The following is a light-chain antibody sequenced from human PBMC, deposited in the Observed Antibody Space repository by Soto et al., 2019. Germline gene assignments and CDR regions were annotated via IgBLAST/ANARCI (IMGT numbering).Light chain of an antibody. CDR1: QSVLFRSDNKNY. V-gene: IGKV4-1*01. Sequence: DIVMTQSPDSLAVSLGERATINCKSSQSVLFRSDNKNYLAWYQQRSGQPPKLLIYWASTRESGVPDRLSGSGSGTDFTLAISSLQAEDVAVYYCQQYYTSPDTFGQGTKLEIK. CDR2: WAS. CDR3: QQYYTSPDT. J-gene: IGKJ2*01.